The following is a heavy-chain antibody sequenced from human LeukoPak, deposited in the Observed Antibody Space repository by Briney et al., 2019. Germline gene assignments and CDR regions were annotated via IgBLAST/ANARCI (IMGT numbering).Heavy chain of an antibody. Sequence: KSSETLSLTCTVSGGSISSYYWSWIRQPAGKGLEWIGRIYTSGSTNYNPSLKSRVTMSVDTSKNQFSLKLSSVTAADTAVYYCAIEDFWSGYYDYWGQGTLVTVSS. J-gene: IGHJ4*02. D-gene: IGHD3-3*01. CDR1: GGSISSYY. CDR2: IYTSGST. CDR3: AIEDFWSGYYDY. V-gene: IGHV4-4*07.